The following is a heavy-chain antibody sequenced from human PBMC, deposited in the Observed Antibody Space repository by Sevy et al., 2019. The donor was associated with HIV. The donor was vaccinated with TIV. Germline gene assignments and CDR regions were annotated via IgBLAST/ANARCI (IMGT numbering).Heavy chain of an antibody. D-gene: IGHD2-21*01. CDR2: IRSKANSYAN. CDR1: GFTFSGSA. V-gene: IGHV3-73*01. J-gene: IGHJ4*02. CDR3: TRPGEYFDY. Sequence: GGSLRLSCAASGFTFSGSAMHWVRQASGKGLEWVGRIRSKANSYANAYAASVKGRFTISRDDSKNTAYLQMNSLKTEDTAVYYCTRPGEYFDYWGQGTLVTVSS.